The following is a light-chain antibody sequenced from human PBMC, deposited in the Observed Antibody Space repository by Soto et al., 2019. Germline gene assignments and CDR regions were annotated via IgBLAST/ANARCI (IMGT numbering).Light chain of an antibody. Sequence: QSVVTRLASVSGSPGQSITLSCTGTSRDVGGYNYVSWYQQHPGKAPKLMIYDVSNRPSGVSNRFSGSKSGNTASLTISGLQAEDEADYYCSSYTSSSTPYVLGTGTKVTVL. CDR1: SRDVGGYNY. CDR2: DVS. V-gene: IGLV2-14*01. J-gene: IGLJ1*01. CDR3: SSYTSSSTPYV.